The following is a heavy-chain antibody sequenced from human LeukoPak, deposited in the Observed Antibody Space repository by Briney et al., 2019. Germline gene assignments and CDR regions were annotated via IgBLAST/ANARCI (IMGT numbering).Heavy chain of an antibody. D-gene: IGHD6-13*01. CDR2: ISYDGSNK. J-gene: IGHJ4*02. Sequence: GGSLRLSCAVSGFTFRNYWMTWVRQAPGKGLEWVAVISYDGSNKYYADSVKGRFTISRDNSKNTLYLQMNSLRAEDTAVYYCASNIAAAGKGCYWGQGTLVTVSS. CDR1: GFTFRNYW. V-gene: IGHV3-30-3*01. CDR3: ASNIAAAGKGCY.